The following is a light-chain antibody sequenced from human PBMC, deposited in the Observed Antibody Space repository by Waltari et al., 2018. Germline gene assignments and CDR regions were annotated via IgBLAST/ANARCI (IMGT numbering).Light chain of an antibody. CDR3: SSYGSSEV. V-gene: IGLV2-8*01. CDR2: EVN. Sequence: QSALTQPPSASGSPGQSVTISCTGTSRTVGSYHYVSWYQQHPGKAPKLIIYEVNKRPSGVPDRFSGSKSDNTASLTVSGLQAEDEADYYCSSYGSSEVFGGGTKVTVL. J-gene: IGLJ3*02. CDR1: SRTVGSYHY.